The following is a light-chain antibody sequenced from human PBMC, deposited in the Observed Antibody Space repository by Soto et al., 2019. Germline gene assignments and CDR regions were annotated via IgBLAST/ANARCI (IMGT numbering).Light chain of an antibody. J-gene: IGLJ3*02. V-gene: IGLV2-23*01. CDR1: SSDVGSYNL. Sequence: QSALTQPASVSGSPGQSITISCTGTSSDVGSYNLVSWYQQHPGKAPKLMIYEGSKRPSVVSNRFSGSKSGNTASLTISGLQAEDEADYYCCSYAGSSTWVFGGGTKLTV. CDR2: EGS. CDR3: CSYAGSSTWV.